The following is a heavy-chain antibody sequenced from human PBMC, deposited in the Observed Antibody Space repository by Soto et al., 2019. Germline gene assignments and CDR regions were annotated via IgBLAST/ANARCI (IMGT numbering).Heavy chain of an antibody. V-gene: IGHV3-30*03. CDR2: VTYEENEI. Sequence: QVQLVESVGGVVQPGRSLRLSCAASGFNFSRCGMPWVRQAPGKGLEWVAVVTYEENEIHYADSVKGRFTISRDNSKKTVYLQMDSLRVADTAVYYCARDQSSGYLRTADYWGQGTLITVSS. J-gene: IGHJ4*02. D-gene: IGHD6-25*01. CDR3: ARDQSSGYLRTADY. CDR1: GFNFSRCG.